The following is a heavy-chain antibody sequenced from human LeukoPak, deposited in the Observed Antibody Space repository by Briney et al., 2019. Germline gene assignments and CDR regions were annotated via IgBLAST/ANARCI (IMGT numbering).Heavy chain of an antibody. CDR2: ISYDGSNK. J-gene: IGHJ6*04. Sequence: GGSLRLSCAASGFTFSSYAMHWVRQAPGKGLEWVALISYDGSNKYYADSVKGRFTISRDSSKNTLYLQMNSLRAEDTAVYYCAGVMDPAYYDFWSGPGDVWGKGTTVTVSS. CDR1: GFTFSSYA. V-gene: IGHV3-30-3*01. CDR3: AGVMDPAYYDFWSGPGDV. D-gene: IGHD3-3*01.